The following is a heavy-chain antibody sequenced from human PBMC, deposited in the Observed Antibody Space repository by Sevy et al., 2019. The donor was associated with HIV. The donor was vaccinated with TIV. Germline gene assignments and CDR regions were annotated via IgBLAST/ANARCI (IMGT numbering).Heavy chain of an antibody. V-gene: IGHV3-53*01. CDR1: GFSVSDTY. Sequence: GGSLRLSCAASGFSVSDTYMSWVRQAPGKGLEWVSVIYSGDKTYHADSVKGRLTISRDSSKKTISLQLNSLRTEDTAVYYYARLNVYYYDDDGYYTTGNAFDIWCQGTMVTVSS. D-gene: IGHD3-22*01. CDR3: ARLNVYYYDDDGYYTTGNAFDI. CDR2: IYSGDKT. J-gene: IGHJ3*02.